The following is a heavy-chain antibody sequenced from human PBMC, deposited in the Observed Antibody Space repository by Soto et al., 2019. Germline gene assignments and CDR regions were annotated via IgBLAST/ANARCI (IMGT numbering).Heavy chain of an antibody. V-gene: IGHV3-11*01. CDR1: GFTFSDYY. D-gene: IGHD3-16*01. J-gene: IGHJ3*02. CDR3: ARATMIMGHNSHAFDI. Sequence: GGSLRLSCAASGFTFSDYYMSWIRQAPGKGLEWVSYISSSGSTIYYADSVKGRFTISRDNAKNSLYLQMNSLRAEDTAVYYCARATMIMGHNSHAFDIWGQGTMVTVSS. CDR2: ISSSGSTI.